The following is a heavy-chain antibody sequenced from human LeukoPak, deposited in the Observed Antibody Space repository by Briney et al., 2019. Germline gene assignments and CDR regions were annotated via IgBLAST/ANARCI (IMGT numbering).Heavy chain of an antibody. V-gene: IGHV4-34*01. J-gene: IGHJ6*02. CDR2: INRSGST. CDR1: GGSFSGYY. Sequence: SETLSLTCAVYGGSFSGYYWSWIRQPPGKGLEWIGEINRSGSTNYNPSLKSRVTISVDTSKNQFSLKLSSVTAADTAVYYCARGSWNTAMDYYYYGMDVWGQGTTVTVSS. D-gene: IGHD5-18*01. CDR3: ARGSWNTAMDYYYYGMDV.